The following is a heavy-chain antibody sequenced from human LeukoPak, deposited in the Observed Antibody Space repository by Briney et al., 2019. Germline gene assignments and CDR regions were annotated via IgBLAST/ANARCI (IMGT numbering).Heavy chain of an antibody. J-gene: IGHJ4*02. CDR1: GFTFEEYA. V-gene: IGHV3-43*02. D-gene: IGHD6-19*01. CDR2: IREDGRTT. CDR3: VRDTGSGWDFDY. Sequence: GGSLRLSCVASGFTFEEYAMHWLRQAPGKGLEWVSLIREDGRTTHYVDSVKGRFTVSRDNSKNSLYLQMSNLRTEDTALYYCVRDTGSGWDFDYWGQGTLVTVSS.